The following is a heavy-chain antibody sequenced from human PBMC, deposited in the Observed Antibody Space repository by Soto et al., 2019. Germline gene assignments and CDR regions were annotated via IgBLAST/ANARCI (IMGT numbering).Heavy chain of an antibody. CDR1: GFTFSSYG. Sequence: PGGSLRLSCAASGFTFSSYGMHWVRQAPGKGLEWVAVISYDGSNKYYADSVKGRFTISRDNSKNTLYLQMNSLRAEDTAVYYCAKVRAARPSSYGMDVWGQGTTVTVSS. CDR2: ISYDGSNK. CDR3: AKVRAARPSSYGMDV. V-gene: IGHV3-30*18. D-gene: IGHD6-6*01. J-gene: IGHJ6*02.